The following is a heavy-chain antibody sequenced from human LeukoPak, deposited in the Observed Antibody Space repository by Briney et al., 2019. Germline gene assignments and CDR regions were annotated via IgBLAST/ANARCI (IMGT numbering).Heavy chain of an antibody. V-gene: IGHV3-23*01. CDR2: ISGSGGST. CDR3: AKEGYCSTTSCSRQYFQH. D-gene: IGHD2-2*01. Sequence: PGGSLTLSCAASGFTFSSYAMSWVRQPPGKGLEWVSAISGSGGSTYYADSVKGRFTISRDNSKNTLYLQMNSLRAEDTAVYYCAKEGYCSTTSCSRQYFQHWGQGTLVTVSS. CDR1: GFTFSSYA. J-gene: IGHJ1*01.